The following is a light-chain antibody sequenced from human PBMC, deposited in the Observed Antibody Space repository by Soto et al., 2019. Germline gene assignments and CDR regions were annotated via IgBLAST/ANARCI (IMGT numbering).Light chain of an antibody. CDR1: QSVATN. V-gene: IGKV3-15*01. CDR3: QQYDTWPS. J-gene: IGKJ2*01. Sequence: EAVLTQSPATLSVSPGERATLSCRASQSVATNLAWYQQRPGQAPRLLIYGASKRAVGLPARFSGSGSGTEFTLTITSLQSEDFAVYYCQQYDTWPSFGQGTKLQIK. CDR2: GAS.